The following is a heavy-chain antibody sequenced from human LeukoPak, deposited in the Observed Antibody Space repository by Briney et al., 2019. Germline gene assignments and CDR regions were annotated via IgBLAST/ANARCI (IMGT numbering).Heavy chain of an antibody. CDR2: IYYSGST. CDR3: ARMEGKGGSYHDFWSGYYYFDY. D-gene: IGHD3-3*01. V-gene: IGHV4-59*08. J-gene: IGHJ4*02. Sequence: KTSETLSLTCTVSGGSISSYYWSWIRQPPGKGLEWIGYIYYSGSTNYNPSLKSRVTISVDTSKNQFSLKLSSVTAADTAVYYCARMEGKGGSYHDFWSGYYYFDYWGQGTLVTVSS. CDR1: GGSISSYY.